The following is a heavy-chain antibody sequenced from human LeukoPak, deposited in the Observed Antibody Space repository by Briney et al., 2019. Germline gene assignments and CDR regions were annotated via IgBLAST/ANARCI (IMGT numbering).Heavy chain of an antibody. CDR1: GGSFSGYY. CDR3: ARASSGSYGDY. D-gene: IGHD1-26*01. V-gene: IGHV4-34*01. J-gene: IGHJ4*02. Sequence: SETLSLTCAVYGGSFSGYYWSWIRQPPGKGLEWIGEINHSGSTNYNPSLKSRVTISVDTSKNQFSLKLSSVTAADTAVYYCARASSGSYGDYWGQGTLVTVSS. CDR2: INHSGST.